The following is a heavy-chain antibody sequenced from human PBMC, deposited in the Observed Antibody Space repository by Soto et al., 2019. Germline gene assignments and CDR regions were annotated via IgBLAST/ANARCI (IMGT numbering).Heavy chain of an antibody. J-gene: IGHJ6*02. D-gene: IGHD3-22*01. CDR3: ARHRVDYDSSGYYYYDYGMDV. Sequence: QVQLQESGPGLVKPSETLSLTCTVSGGSINSYYWSWIRQPPGKGLEWIGHIYSSGSTNYNPSLTTRVTMSLDTSKNQFSLKLNSVSAADTAVYYCARHRVDYDSSGYYYYDYGMDVWGQGTTVTVSS. CDR2: IYSSGST. CDR1: GGSINSYY. V-gene: IGHV4-59*01.